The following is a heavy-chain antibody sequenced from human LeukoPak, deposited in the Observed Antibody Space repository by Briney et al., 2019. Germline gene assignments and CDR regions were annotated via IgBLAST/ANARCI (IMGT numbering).Heavy chain of an antibody. Sequence: ASVKVSCKASGYTFTGYYMHWVRQAPGQGLEWMGWINPNSGGTNYAQKFQGRVTMTRDTSISTAYMELSRLRSDDTAVYYCARAAPRDMGLDYWGQGTLVTVSS. J-gene: IGHJ4*02. D-gene: IGHD2-15*01. CDR2: INPNSGGT. CDR3: ARAAPRDMGLDY. V-gene: IGHV1-2*02. CDR1: GYTFTGYY.